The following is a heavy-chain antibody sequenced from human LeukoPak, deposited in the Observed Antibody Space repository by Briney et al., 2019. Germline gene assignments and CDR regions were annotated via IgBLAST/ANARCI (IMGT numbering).Heavy chain of an antibody. J-gene: IGHJ4*02. V-gene: IGHV4-59*01. CDR3: ARDAAGFNSSLEFDY. CDR1: GGSISSNY. Sequence: PSETPSLTCTVSGGSISSNYWSWIPQPPGKGLEWIGYIHYSGATNYNPSLKSRVTISADTSKNQFSLKLSSVTAADTAMYYCARDAAGFNSSLEFDYWGQGTLVTVSS. D-gene: IGHD6-13*01. CDR2: IHYSGAT.